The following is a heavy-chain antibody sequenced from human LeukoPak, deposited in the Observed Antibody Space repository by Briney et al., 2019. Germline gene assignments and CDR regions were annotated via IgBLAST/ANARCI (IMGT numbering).Heavy chain of an antibody. D-gene: IGHD3-22*01. Sequence: SGPTLVNPTQTLTLTCTFSGFSLRSSGMCVSWIRQPPGKALEWLARIDWDDDKYYSTSLKTRLTISKDASKNQVVLTMINMDPVDTATYYCARISDHYDSSGYSVFDCWGQGILVTVSS. CDR1: GFSLRSSGMC. CDR2: IDWDDDK. CDR3: ARISDHYDSSGYSVFDC. J-gene: IGHJ4*02. V-gene: IGHV2-70*11.